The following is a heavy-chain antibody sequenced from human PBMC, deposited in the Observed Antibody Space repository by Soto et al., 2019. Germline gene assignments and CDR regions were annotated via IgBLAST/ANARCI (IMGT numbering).Heavy chain of an antibody. V-gene: IGHV3-30*18. J-gene: IGHJ6*02. CDR1: GFTFSSFG. CDR3: AKDTSKYSNNWPADYGLDV. Sequence: QVQLVESGGGVVQPGRSLRLSCAASGFTFSSFGMHWVRQAPRKGLERGAVISFDGSNNYHADSVKGRFTISRDNSKNTLSLEMNSLKDEDTAVYYCAKDTSKYSNNWPADYGLDVLGQGNTVTVSS. D-gene: IGHD1-1*01. CDR2: ISFDGSNN.